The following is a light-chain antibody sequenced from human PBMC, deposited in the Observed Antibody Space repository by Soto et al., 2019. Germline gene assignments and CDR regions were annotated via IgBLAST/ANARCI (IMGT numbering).Light chain of an antibody. CDR2: GAS. J-gene: IGKJ2*01. Sequence: EFVLTQSPGTLSLSPGERATLSCRASQSVSSTYLAWYQQKPGQAPRLLIYGASSRATGIPDRFSGSGSGTDFTLTISRLEPEDFAVYFCQQYDSSLYTFGQGTKLEIK. V-gene: IGKV3-20*01. CDR1: QSVSSTY. CDR3: QQYDSSLYT.